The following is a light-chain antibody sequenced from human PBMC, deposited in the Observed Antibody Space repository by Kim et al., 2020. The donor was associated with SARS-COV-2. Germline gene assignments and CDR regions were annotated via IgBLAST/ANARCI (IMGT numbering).Light chain of an antibody. J-gene: IGLJ2*01. Sequence: QSMLTQPPSASGTPGQRVTISCSGSSSNIGINAVNWYQQLPGTAPKLLIYSDRQRPSGVPDRFSGSKSGTSASLAISGLQSEDEADYYCAAWDDSLNGVVFGGGTQLTVL. CDR1: SSNIGINA. V-gene: IGLV1-44*01. CDR2: SDR. CDR3: AAWDDSLNGVV.